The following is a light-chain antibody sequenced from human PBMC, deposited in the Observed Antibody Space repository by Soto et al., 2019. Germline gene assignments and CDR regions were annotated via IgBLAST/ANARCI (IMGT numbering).Light chain of an antibody. CDR3: QQYGSSPWT. CDR1: QSVSSN. CDR2: GAS. J-gene: IGKJ1*01. Sequence: EIVMTQSPATLSVSPGERATLCCRASQSVSSNLAWHQQKPGQAPRLLIYGASSRATGVPDRFSGSGSATDSTLTISRLEPEDFAVYYCQQYGSSPWTFGQGTKVDI. V-gene: IGKV3-20*01.